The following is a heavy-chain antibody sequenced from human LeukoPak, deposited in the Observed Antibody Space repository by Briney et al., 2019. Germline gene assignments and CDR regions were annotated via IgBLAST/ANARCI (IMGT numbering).Heavy chain of an antibody. D-gene: IGHD3-3*02. V-gene: IGHV3-21*01. CDR2: ISSSSSYI. Sequence: GGSLRLSCAASRFTFSSYSMNWVRQAPGKGLEWVSSISSSSSYIYYADSVKGRFTISRDNAKNLLYLQMNDLRVEDTAVYYCARTARHLDYWGQGTLVTVSS. J-gene: IGHJ4*02. CDR1: RFTFSSYS. CDR3: ARTARHLDY.